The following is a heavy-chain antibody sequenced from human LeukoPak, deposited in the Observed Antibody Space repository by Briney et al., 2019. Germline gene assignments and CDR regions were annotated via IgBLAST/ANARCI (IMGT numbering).Heavy chain of an antibody. CDR2: ISGGGGST. CDR1: GFTFSSSG. V-gene: IGHV3-23*01. Sequence: GGSLSLFCAASGFTFSSSGMSWARQASGEGLEWDSAISGGGGSTYYADSVKGRFTISRDNSKNTLYLQMNSLRAEDTAVYYCAKDNPRGSYYSRLPPKYYFDYWGQGTLVTVSS. J-gene: IGHJ4*02. CDR3: AKDNPRGSYYSRLPPKYYFDY. D-gene: IGHD1-26*01.